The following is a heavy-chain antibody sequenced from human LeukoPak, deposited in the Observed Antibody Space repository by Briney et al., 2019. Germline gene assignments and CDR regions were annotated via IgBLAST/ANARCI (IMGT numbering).Heavy chain of an antibody. J-gene: IGHJ1*01. D-gene: IGHD6-13*01. CDR2: ISYDGSNK. CDR1: GFTFSSYA. V-gene: IGHV3-30-3*01. CDR3: ARDNDIGIAAAGTLQH. Sequence: PGRSLRLSCAASGFTFSSYAMHWVRQAPGKGLEWVAVISYDGSNKYYADSVKGRFTISRDNSKNTLYLQMNSLRAEDTAVYYCARDNDIGIAAAGTLQHWGQGTLVTVSS.